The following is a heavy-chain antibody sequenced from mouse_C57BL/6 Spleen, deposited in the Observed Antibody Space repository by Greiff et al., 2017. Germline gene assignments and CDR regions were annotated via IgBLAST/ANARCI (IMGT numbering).Heavy chain of an antibody. V-gene: IGHV3-6*01. J-gene: IGHJ4*01. CDR1: GYSITSGYY. Sequence: EVQLVESGPGLVKPSQSLSLTCSVTGYSITSGYYWNWIRQFPGNKLEWMGYISYDGSNNYNPSLKNRISITRDTSKNQFFLKLNSVTTEDTATYYCARDTGTKGMDYWGQGTSVTVSS. CDR2: ISYDGSN. D-gene: IGHD4-1*01. CDR3: ARDTGTKGMDY.